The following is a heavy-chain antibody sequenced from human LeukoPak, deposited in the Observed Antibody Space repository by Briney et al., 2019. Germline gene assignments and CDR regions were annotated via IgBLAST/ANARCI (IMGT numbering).Heavy chain of an antibody. Sequence: GGSLRLSCAASGFTFSSYWMSWVRQAPGKGLEWVANIKQDGSEKYYVDSVKGRFTISRDNAKNSLYLQMNSLRAEDTAVYYCARDERVYCSSTSCSDAFDIWGQGTMVTVSS. J-gene: IGHJ3*02. CDR2: IKQDGSEK. D-gene: IGHD2-2*01. CDR1: GFTFSSYW. CDR3: ARDERVYCSSTSCSDAFDI. V-gene: IGHV3-7*01.